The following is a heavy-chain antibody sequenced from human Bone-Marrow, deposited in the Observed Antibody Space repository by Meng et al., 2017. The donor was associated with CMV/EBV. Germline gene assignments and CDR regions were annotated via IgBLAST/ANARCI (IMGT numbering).Heavy chain of an antibody. V-gene: IGHV1-2*02. Sequence: ASVKVSCKASGYTFTGYYMHWVRQAPGQGLEWMGWINPNSGGTNYAQKFQGRVTMTRDTSISTAYMELSRLRSDDTAVYYCARDPIFGVVPANWFDPWGQGTPVTVSS. CDR3: ARDPIFGVVPANWFDP. J-gene: IGHJ5*02. D-gene: IGHD3-3*01. CDR2: INPNSGGT. CDR1: GYTFTGYY.